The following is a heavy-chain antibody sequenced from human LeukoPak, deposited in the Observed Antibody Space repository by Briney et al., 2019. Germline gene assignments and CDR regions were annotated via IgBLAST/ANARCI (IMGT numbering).Heavy chain of an antibody. CDR2: ISSSSSYI. CDR1: GFTFSSYS. J-gene: IGHJ4*02. D-gene: IGHD6-13*01. CDR3: ARGPAGIAGAANY. Sequence: GGSLRLSCAASGFTFSSYSMNWVRQAPGKGPEWVSSISSSSSYIYYADSVKGRFTISRDNAKNSLYLQMNSLRAEDTAVYYCARGPAGIAGAANYWGQGTLVTVSS. V-gene: IGHV3-21*01.